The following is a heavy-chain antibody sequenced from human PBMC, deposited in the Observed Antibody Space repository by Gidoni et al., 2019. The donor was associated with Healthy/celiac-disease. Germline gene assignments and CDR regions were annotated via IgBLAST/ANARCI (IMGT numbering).Heavy chain of an antibody. CDR1: GLTFSSYS. CDR3: AREGVGSGAFDI. V-gene: IGHV3-21*01. J-gene: IGHJ3*02. CDR2: ISSSSSYI. Sequence: EVQLVESGGGLVKPGGSLRLSCAASGLTFSSYSMNWVRQAPGKGLEWVSSISSSSSYIYYADSVKGRFTISRDNAKNSLYLQMNSLRAEDTAVYYCAREGVGSGAFDIWGQGTMVTVSS. D-gene: IGHD2-15*01.